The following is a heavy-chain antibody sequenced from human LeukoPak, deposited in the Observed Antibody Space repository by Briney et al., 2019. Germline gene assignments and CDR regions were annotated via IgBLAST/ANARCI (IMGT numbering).Heavy chain of an antibody. CDR2: IIPIFGTA. J-gene: IGHJ3*02. V-gene: IGHV1-69*13. CDR3: ARGYIRYSSSWYTKDDAFDI. D-gene: IGHD6-13*01. CDR1: GGTFSSYA. Sequence: SVKVSCKASGGTFSSYAISWVRQAPGQGLEWMGGIIPIFGTANYAQKFQGRVTITADESTSTAYMELSSLRSEDTAVYYCARGYIRYSSSWYTKDDAFDIWGQGTMVTVSS.